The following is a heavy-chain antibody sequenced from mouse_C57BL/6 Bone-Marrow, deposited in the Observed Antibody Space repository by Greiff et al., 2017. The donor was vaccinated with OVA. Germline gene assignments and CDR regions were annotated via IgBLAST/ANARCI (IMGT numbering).Heavy chain of an antibody. Sequence: EVMLVESEGGLVQPGSSMKLSCTASGFTFSDYYMAWVRQVPEKGLEWVANINYDGSSTYYLDSLKSRFIISRDNAKNILYLQMSSLKSEDTATYYCARRHYYGSSYAMDYWGQGTSVTVSS. D-gene: IGHD1-1*01. V-gene: IGHV5-16*02. CDR2: INYDGSST. CDR3: ARRHYYGSSYAMDY. CDR1: GFTFSDYY. J-gene: IGHJ4*01.